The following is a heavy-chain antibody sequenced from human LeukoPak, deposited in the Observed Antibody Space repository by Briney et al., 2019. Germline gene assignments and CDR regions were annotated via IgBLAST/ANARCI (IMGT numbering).Heavy chain of an antibody. CDR2: ISSSGSTI. CDR1: GFTFSSYE. J-gene: IGHJ4*02. V-gene: IGHV3-48*03. Sequence: PGGSLRLSCAASGFTFSSYEMNWVRQAPGKGLEWVSYISSSGSTIYYADSVKGRFTISRDNAKNSLYLQVNSLRAEDTAVYYCARDLISQGDYWGQGPWSPSPQ. CDR3: ARDLISQGDY.